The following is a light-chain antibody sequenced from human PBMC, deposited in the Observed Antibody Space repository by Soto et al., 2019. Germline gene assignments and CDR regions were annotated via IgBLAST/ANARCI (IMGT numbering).Light chain of an antibody. CDR3: SLYRRSSRVV. J-gene: IGLJ2*01. Sequence: QSVLTQPASVSGSPGQSITISCTGTSSDVGGYNYVSWYQQHPGKAPKLMIYEVSDRPSGVSNRFSGSKSGNTASLTISGLQAEDEADYYCSLYRRSSRVVFGGGTKLTVL. CDR2: EVS. CDR1: SSDVGGYNY. V-gene: IGLV2-14*01.